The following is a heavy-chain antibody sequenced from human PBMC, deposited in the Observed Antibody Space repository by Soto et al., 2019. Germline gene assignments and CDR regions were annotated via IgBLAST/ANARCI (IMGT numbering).Heavy chain of an antibody. J-gene: IGHJ6*02. V-gene: IGHV4-59*01. CDR2: IYYSGST. CDR1: GGSISSYY. D-gene: IGHD6-13*01. CDR3: ARDKWQQLGSDYYYYGMYV. Sequence: SETLSLTCTVSGGSISSYYWSGIRQPPGKGLEWIGYIYYSGSTNYNPSLKSRVTISVDTSKNQFSLKLSSVTAADTAVYYCARDKWQQLGSDYYYYGMYVWGQGTTVTVSS.